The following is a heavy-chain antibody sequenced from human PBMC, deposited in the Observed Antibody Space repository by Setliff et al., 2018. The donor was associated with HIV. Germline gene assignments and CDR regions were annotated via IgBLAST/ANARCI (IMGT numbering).Heavy chain of an antibody. CDR1: DFSVSSDE. D-gene: IGHD5-12*01. V-gene: IGHV3-23*05. Sequence: GGSLRLSCAVSDFSVSSDEMSWARQAPGKGLEWVSTITSSYITKYADSLTGRFTISRDNSKNTLYLQMNNLRVEDTAVYYCAKLYPRGAVTPISPFDVWGLGTKVTVSS. CDR3: AKLYPRGAVTPISPFDV. J-gene: IGHJ3*01. CDR2: ITSSYIT.